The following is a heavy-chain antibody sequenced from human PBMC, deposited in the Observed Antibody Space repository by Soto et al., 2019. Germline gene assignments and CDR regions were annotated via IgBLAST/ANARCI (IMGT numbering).Heavy chain of an antibody. CDR1: GFTFSSYG. CDR2: ISYDGSNK. V-gene: IGHV3-30*18. J-gene: IGHJ4*02. Sequence: QVQLVESGGGVVQPGRSLRLSCAASGFTFSSYGMHWVRQAPGKGLEWVAVISYDGSNKYYADSVKGRFTISRDNSKNTLYLQMNSPRAEDTAVYYCAKDLGSYYTGSGYWGQGTLVTVSS. D-gene: IGHD1-26*01. CDR3: AKDLGSYYTGSGY.